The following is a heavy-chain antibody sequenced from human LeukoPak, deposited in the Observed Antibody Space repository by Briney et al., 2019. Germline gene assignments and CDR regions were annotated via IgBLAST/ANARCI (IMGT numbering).Heavy chain of an antibody. Sequence: SETLSLTCAVSGYSISSGYYWGWIRQPPGKGLEWIGSIYHSGSTYYSPSLKSRVTISVDTSKNQFSLKLSSVTAADTAVYYCARLGGYDSLTVDYWGQGTLVTVSS. D-gene: IGHD3-9*01. V-gene: IGHV4-38-2*01. J-gene: IGHJ4*02. CDR3: ARLGGYDSLTVDY. CDR2: IYHSGST. CDR1: GYSISSGYY.